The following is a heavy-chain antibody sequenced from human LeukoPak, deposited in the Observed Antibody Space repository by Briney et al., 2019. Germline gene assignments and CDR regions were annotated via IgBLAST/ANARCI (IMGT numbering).Heavy chain of an antibody. CDR3: AKDRDILTGYLDY. V-gene: IGHV3-64*01. Sequence: PGGSLRLSCEASGFTFGSYAMHWVRQAPGKGLEYVSAISSNGDNTYYANSVKGRFTISRDNSKNTLYLQMGSLRTEDMAMYYCAKDRDILTGYLDYWGQGTLVTVSS. D-gene: IGHD3-9*01. CDR2: ISSNGDNT. J-gene: IGHJ4*02. CDR1: GFTFGSYA.